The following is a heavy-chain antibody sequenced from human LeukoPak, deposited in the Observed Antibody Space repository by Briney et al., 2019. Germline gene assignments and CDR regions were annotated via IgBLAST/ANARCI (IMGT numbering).Heavy chain of an antibody. V-gene: IGHV4-39*01. Sequence: SETLSLTCTVSGGSISSSSYYWGWIRQPPGKGLEWIGSIYYSGSTYYNPSLKSRVTISVDTSKNQFSLKLSSVTAADTAVYYCATAHSSGWYLGAFDIWGQGTMVTVSS. J-gene: IGHJ3*02. CDR2: IYYSGST. CDR3: ATAHSSGWYLGAFDI. D-gene: IGHD6-19*01. CDR1: GGSISSSSYY.